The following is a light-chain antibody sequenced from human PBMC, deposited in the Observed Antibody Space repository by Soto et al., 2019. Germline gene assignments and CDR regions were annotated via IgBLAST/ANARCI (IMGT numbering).Light chain of an antibody. CDR3: QQYSSPWT. V-gene: IGKV1-5*03. J-gene: IGKJ1*01. CDR2: KAS. Sequence: DIQMTQSPSTLSASVGDRVTITCRASQSIAWWLAWYQQKPGKAPKLLIYKASILESGVPSRFSGSGSGTEFTLTISSLQPDDIATYYCQQYSSPWTFGQGTKVDIK. CDR1: QSIAWW.